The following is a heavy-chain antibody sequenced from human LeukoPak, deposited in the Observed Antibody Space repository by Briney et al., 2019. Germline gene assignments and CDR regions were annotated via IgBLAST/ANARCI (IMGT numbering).Heavy chain of an antibody. D-gene: IGHD3-3*01. CDR3: AKRGSYDFWSGCYYDY. CDR1: GFTFNNFA. Sequence: GGSLRLSCAASGFTFNNFAVSWVRQAPGKGLEWVSATSGSGGSTYYADSVKGRFTISRDNSKNTLYLQMNSLRADDTALYYCAKRGSYDFWSGCYYDYWGRGTPVTVSS. V-gene: IGHV3-23*01. J-gene: IGHJ4*02. CDR2: TSGSGGST.